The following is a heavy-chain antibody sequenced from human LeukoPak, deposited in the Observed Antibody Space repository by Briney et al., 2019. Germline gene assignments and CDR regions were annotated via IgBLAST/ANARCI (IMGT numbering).Heavy chain of an antibody. Sequence: ASVKVSCKASGGTFSSYAISWVRQAPGQGLEWMGGIIPIFGTANYAQKFQGRVTITADESTSTAYMELSSLRSEDTAVYYCARAELVVVPSPQNDAFDIWGQGTMVTVSS. CDR2: IIPIFGTA. J-gene: IGHJ3*02. V-gene: IGHV1-69*01. D-gene: IGHD3-22*01. CDR3: ARAELVVVPSPQNDAFDI. CDR1: GGTFSSYA.